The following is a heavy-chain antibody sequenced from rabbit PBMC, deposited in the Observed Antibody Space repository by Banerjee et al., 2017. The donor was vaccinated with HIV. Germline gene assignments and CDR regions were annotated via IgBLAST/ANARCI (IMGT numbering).Heavy chain of an antibody. Sequence: QSLEESGGDLVKPGASLTLTCKASGFSYSGGYDMCWVRQAPGKGLEWIACIYTGHGGTYYASWASGRFTISKTSSTTVTLQMTSLTVADTATYFCARDTGSSFSSYGMDLWGPGTLVTVS. CDR1: GFSYSGGYD. V-gene: IGHV1S40*01. CDR3: ARDTGSSFSSYGMDL. D-gene: IGHD8-1*01. CDR2: IYTGHGGT. J-gene: IGHJ6*01.